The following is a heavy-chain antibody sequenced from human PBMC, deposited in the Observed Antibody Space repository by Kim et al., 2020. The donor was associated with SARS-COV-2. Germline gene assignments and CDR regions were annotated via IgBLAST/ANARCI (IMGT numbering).Heavy chain of an antibody. CDR2: IKHDGSEK. CDR1: GFTFSNYW. Sequence: GGSLRLSCAASGFTFSNYWMSWVRQAPGKGLEWVANIKHDGSEKYYVDSVKGRFTISRDNAKNSLYLQMNSLRAEDTAVYFCARVDWRPDYWGHGTLVAVSS. D-gene: IGHD3-9*01. V-gene: IGHV3-7*03. CDR3: ARVDWRPDY. J-gene: IGHJ4*01.